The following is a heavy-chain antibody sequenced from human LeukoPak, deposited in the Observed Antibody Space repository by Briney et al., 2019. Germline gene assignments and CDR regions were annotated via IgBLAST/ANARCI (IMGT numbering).Heavy chain of an antibody. D-gene: IGHD6-13*01. J-gene: IGHJ4*02. CDR1: GFTFDDYA. CDR2: ISWNSGSI. Sequence: GGSLRLSCAASGFTFDDYAMHWVRQAPGKGLGWVSGISWNSGSIGYADSVKGRFTISRDNAKNSLYLQMNSLRAEDTALYYCAKGQMAAAGTTDYWGQGTLVTVSS. CDR3: AKGQMAAAGTTDY. V-gene: IGHV3-9*01.